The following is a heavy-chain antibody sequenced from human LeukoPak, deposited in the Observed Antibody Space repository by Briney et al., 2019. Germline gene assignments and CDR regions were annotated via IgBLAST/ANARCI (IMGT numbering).Heavy chain of an antibody. CDR2: INSDGYST. CDR1: GFTFSRYW. Sequence: PGGSLRLSCAASGFTFSRYWMHWVRQAPGKGLVWVSRINSDGYSTTYADSVKGRFTISRDNAKNTLYLQMNSLRAEDTAVNYCATGITGTTLVYWGQGTLVTVSS. D-gene: IGHD1-7*01. CDR3: ATGITGTTLVY. J-gene: IGHJ4*02. V-gene: IGHV3-74*01.